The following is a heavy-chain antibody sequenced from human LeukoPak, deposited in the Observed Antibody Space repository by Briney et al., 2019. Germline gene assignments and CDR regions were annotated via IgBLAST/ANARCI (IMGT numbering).Heavy chain of an antibody. Sequence: SETLSLTCTVSGGSISSYYWSCIRQPPGKGLEWIGNIYYRGGTNYNPSLKSRLTISVDTSKNQFSLKLSSVTAADTAVYYCATSKLQLFPFDYWGQGTLVTVSS. CDR1: GGSISSYY. CDR3: ATSKLQLFPFDY. D-gene: IGHD3-10*01. CDR2: IYYRGGT. J-gene: IGHJ4*02. V-gene: IGHV4-59*08.